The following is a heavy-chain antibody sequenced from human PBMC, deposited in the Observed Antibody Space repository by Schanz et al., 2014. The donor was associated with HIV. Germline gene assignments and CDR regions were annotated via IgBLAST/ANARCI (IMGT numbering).Heavy chain of an antibody. V-gene: IGHV3-33*03. Sequence: QVQLVESGGGVVRPGRSLRLSCAASGFTFNDYGMHWVRQAPGKGLEWVALIWYDGSNRYYADSVEGRFTISRDNAKNSLYLQMNRLRAEDTAVYYCATAAVTDYSDNWGQGTLVTVSS. J-gene: IGHJ4*02. CDR3: ATAAVTDYSDN. CDR1: GFTFNDYG. D-gene: IGHD4-17*01. CDR2: IWYDGSNR.